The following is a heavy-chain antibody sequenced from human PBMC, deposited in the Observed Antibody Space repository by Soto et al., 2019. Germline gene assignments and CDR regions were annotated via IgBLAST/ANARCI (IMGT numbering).Heavy chain of an antibody. CDR1: GGTFSSYT. V-gene: IGHV1-69*02. CDR3: AKGGTNADAFDI. D-gene: IGHD1-1*01. CDR2: IIPILGIA. J-gene: IGHJ3*02. Sequence: QVQLVQSGAEVKKPGSSVKVSCKASGGTFSSYTISWVRQAPGQGLEWMGRIIPILGIANYAQKFQGRVTITEDKSTSTAYMELSSLRSEDTAVYYCAKGGTNADAFDIWGQGTMVTVSS.